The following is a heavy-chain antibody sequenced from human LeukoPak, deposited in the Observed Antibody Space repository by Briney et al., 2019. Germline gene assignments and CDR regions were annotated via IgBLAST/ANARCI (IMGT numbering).Heavy chain of an antibody. J-gene: IGHJ4*02. V-gene: IGHV3-7*04. CDR2: INQDGSDT. CDR1: GFTFSSNW. D-gene: IGHD3-22*01. Sequence: GGSLRLSCAASGFTFSSNWMSWVRQAPGKGLEWVASINQDGSDTYYVDSVKGRFTISRDNAKNSLFLQMNSLRAEETAVYYCARGEYYYDGGYWGQGTLVTVSS. CDR3: ARGEYYYDGGY.